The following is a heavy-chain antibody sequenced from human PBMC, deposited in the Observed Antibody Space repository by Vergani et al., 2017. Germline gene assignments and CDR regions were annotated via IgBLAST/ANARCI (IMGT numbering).Heavy chain of an antibody. J-gene: IGHJ6*03. V-gene: IGHV1-69*06. CDR3: ARVMLEDYYYYYYMDV. D-gene: IGHD3-16*01. CDR1: GGTFSSYA. Sequence: QVQLVQSGAEVKKPGSSVKVSCKASGGTFSSYAISWVRQAPGQGLEWMGGIIPIFGTANYAQKFQGRVTMTTDTSTSTAYMELRSLRSDDTAVYYCARVMLEDYYYYYYMDVGGKGTTVTVSS. CDR2: IIPIFGTA.